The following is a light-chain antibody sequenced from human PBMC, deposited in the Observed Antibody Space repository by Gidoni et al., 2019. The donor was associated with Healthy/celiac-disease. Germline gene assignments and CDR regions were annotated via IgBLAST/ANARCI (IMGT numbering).Light chain of an antibody. CDR3: QQYYSTPLT. CDR2: WAS. CDR1: QSVLYSSNNKNY. V-gene: IGKV4-1*01. Sequence: DIVTTQPPDSLAVSLGERATINCKSSQSVLYSSNNKNYLAWYQQKPGQPPKLLIYWASTRESGVPDRFSGSGSGTDFTLTISSLQAEDVAVYYCQQYYSTPLTFGQGTRLEIK. J-gene: IGKJ5*01.